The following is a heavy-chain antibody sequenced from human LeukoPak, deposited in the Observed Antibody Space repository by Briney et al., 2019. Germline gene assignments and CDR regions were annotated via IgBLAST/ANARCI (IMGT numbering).Heavy chain of an antibody. D-gene: IGHD4-17*01. Sequence: GGSLRLSCAASGFTFNNYAMNWVRQAPGKGLEWVSEISSIGVSTFCADSVKGRFTISRDNSKNTLYLQMNSLRVEDTALYYCAKEIGTSTVTTVDSWGQGTLVTVSS. V-gene: IGHV3-23*01. CDR2: ISSIGVST. CDR1: GFTFNNYA. CDR3: AKEIGTSTVTTVDS. J-gene: IGHJ4*02.